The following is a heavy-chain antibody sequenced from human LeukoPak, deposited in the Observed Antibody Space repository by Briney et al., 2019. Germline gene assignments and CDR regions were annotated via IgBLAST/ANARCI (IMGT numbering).Heavy chain of an antibody. CDR3: AKDIEYNWNYVDY. V-gene: IGHV3-30*18. CDR2: ISYDGSNK. J-gene: IGHJ4*02. Sequence: GGSLRLSCAASGFTFSSYGMHWVRQAPGKGLEWVAVISYDGSNKYYADSVKGRFTISRDNSKNTLYLQMNSLRAEDTAVYYCAKDIEYNWNYVDYWGQGTLVTVSS. D-gene: IGHD1-7*01. CDR1: GFTFSSYG.